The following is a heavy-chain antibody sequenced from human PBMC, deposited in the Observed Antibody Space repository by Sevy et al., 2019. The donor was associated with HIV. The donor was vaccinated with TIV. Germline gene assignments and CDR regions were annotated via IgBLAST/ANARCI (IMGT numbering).Heavy chain of an antibody. D-gene: IGHD3-22*01. CDR3: AKDWGYYDSSGYYYGY. CDR2: ISGSGGST. V-gene: IGHV3-23*01. J-gene: IGHJ4*02. Sequence: GGSLRLSCAASGFTFSSYAMSWVRQAPGKGLGWVSAISGSGGSTYYADSVKGRFTISRDNSKNTLFLQMNSLRAEDTAVYYCAKDWGYYDSSGYYYGYWGQGTLVTVSS. CDR1: GFTFSSYA.